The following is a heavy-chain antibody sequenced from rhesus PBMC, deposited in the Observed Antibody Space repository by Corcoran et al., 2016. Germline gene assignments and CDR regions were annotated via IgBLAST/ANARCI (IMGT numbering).Heavy chain of an antibody. J-gene: IGHJ6*01. CDR1: GGSISGSYN. CDR2: VYGNSAST. V-gene: IGHV4-143*01. D-gene: IGHD2-39*02. Sequence: QVQLQESGPGLVKPSETLSLTCTVSGGSISGSYNWNWIRQSPGKGLEWIGAVYGNSASTNDNPSLKSRVTISNDTSKNQFSLRLTSVTAADTAVYYCARQGYTDHLGGLDSWGQGVVVTVSS. CDR3: ARQGYTDHLGGLDS.